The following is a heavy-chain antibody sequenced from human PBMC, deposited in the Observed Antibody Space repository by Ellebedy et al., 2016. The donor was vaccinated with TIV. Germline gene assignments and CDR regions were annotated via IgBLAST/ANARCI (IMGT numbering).Heavy chain of an antibody. CDR1: GGSITNYH. CDR3: ARHGSGSRYDYFDY. Sequence: MPSETLSLTCTLSGGSITNYHWSWIRQPPGKALEWIGYIYYTGSTDYNPSLKRRVTISVDTSKNQFSLNLRSVTAADTAIYYCARHGSGSRYDYFDYWGQGTLVTVSS. CDR2: IYYTGST. D-gene: IGHD1-26*01. V-gene: IGHV4-59*08. J-gene: IGHJ4*02.